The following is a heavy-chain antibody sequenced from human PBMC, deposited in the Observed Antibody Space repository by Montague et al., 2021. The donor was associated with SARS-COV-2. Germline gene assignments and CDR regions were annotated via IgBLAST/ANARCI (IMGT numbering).Heavy chain of an antibody. CDR1: GFTFSSYA. CDR2: ISYDGSNK. CDR3: ARVIGGYYGMDV. V-gene: IGHV3-30-3*01. D-gene: IGHD1-26*01. J-gene: IGHJ6*02. Sequence: SLRLSCAASGFTFSSYAMHWARQAPGKGLERVAVISYDGSNKYYADSVKGRFTISRDNSKNALYLQMNSLRAEDTAVYYCARVIGGYYGMDVWGQGTTVTASS.